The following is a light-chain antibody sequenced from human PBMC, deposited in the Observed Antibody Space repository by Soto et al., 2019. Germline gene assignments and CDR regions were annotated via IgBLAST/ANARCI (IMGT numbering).Light chain of an antibody. CDR2: WAS. Sequence: DIVMTQSPDSLAVSLGERATINCKSSQTVLYSSNNKNYLAWYQQKSGQPPKVLIYWASSRESGVPDRFSGSGSETDFTLTISSLQAEDVAVYYCQQYHTTPFTFGGGTKVEIK. V-gene: IGKV4-1*01. CDR3: QQYHTTPFT. CDR1: QTVLYSSNNKNY. J-gene: IGKJ4*01.